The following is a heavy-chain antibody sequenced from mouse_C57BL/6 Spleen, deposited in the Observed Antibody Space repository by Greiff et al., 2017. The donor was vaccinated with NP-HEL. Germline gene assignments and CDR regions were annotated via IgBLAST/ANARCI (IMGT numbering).Heavy chain of an antibody. CDR3: TSASRQLRPAWFAY. D-gene: IGHD3-2*02. CDR2: IDPETGGT. CDR1: GYTFTDYE. V-gene: IGHV1-15*01. J-gene: IGHJ3*01. Sequence: QVQLQQSGAELVRPGASVTLSCKASGYTFTDYEMHWVKQTPVHGLEWIGAIDPETGGTAYNQKFKGKAILTADKSSSTAYMELRSLTSEDSAVYYCTSASRQLRPAWFAYWGQGTLVTVSA.